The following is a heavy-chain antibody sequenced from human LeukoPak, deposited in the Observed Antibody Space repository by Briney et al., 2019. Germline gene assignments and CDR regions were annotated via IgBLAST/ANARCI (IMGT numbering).Heavy chain of an antibody. J-gene: IGHJ4*02. V-gene: IGHV3-30*02. CDR2: IRKDGYDE. Sequence: GGSLRLSCAASGFTFNAYAMHWVRQAPGKGLEWVSFIRKDGYDEKYANPAKGRFTTPRDNSKNTVYLQLTSLRLEAPAVYYCAKDRGDFPPYFDTWGPGTLVTASS. D-gene: IGHD2-21*02. CDR3: AKDRGDFPPYFDT. CDR1: GFTFNAYA.